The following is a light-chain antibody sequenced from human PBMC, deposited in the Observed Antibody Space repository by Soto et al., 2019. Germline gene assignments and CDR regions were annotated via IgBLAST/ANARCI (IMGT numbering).Light chain of an antibody. CDR2: GNT. Sequence: QSVLTQPPSVSGAPGQRVTISCTGSSSNIGAGYDVHWYQHLPGTAPKLLIYGNTNRPSGVPDRFSGSTSGSSASLAITGLQAEDEADYYFQSYDSSLSVVFGGGTKLTVL. CDR1: SSNIGAGYD. CDR3: QSYDSSLSVV. J-gene: IGLJ2*01. V-gene: IGLV1-40*01.